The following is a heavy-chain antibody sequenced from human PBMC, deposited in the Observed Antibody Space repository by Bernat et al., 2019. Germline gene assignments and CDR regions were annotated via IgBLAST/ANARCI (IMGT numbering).Heavy chain of an antibody. CDR1: GFTVSSNY. CDR2: IYSGGST. J-gene: IGHJ5*02. Sequence: EVQLVESGGGLVQPGGSLRLSCAASGFTVSSNYMSWVRQAPGKGLEWVSVIYSGGSTYYADSVKGRFTISRHNSKTTLYLQMNSLRAEDTAVYYCARGDTGTTTPFDPWGQGTLVTVSS. D-gene: IGHD1-7*01. CDR3: ARGDTGTTTPFDP. V-gene: IGHV3-53*04.